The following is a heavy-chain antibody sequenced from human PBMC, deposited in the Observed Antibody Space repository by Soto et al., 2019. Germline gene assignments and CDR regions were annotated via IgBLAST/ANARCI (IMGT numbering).Heavy chain of an antibody. CDR2: TYTSGST. V-gene: IGHV4-4*07. CDR3: ARASGRGSYYDKFQH. D-gene: IGHD1-26*01. J-gene: IGHJ1*01. CDR1: GGSISSYY. Sequence: SETLSLTCTVSGGSISSYYWSWIRQPAGKGLEWIGRTYTSGSTNYNPSLKSRVTMSVDTSKNQFSLKLSSVTAADTAVYYCARASGRGSYYDKFQHWGQGTLVTVSS.